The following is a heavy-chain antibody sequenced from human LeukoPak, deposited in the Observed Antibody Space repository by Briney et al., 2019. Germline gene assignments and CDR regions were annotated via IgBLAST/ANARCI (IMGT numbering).Heavy chain of an antibody. D-gene: IGHD2-15*01. CDR3: ARVPPHCSGGSCYLELDYYYGLDV. CDR1: GFTFSSYA. V-gene: IGHV3-30-3*01. J-gene: IGHJ6*02. Sequence: GGSLRLSCAASGFTFSSYAMSWVRQAPGKGLEWVAVISSDGSNKYYADSVKGRFTISRDNQNTLYLQMNSLRAEDTALYYCARVPPHCSGGSCYLELDYYYGLDVWGRGTTVTVSS. CDR2: ISSDGSNK.